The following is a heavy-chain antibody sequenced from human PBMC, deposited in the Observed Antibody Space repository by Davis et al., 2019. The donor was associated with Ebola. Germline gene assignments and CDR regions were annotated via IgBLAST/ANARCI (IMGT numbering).Heavy chain of an antibody. CDR3: AKSRFSVGATTDFDY. V-gene: IGHV1-18*01. CDR2: ISAYNGNT. D-gene: IGHD1-26*01. Sequence: AASVKVSCKASGYTFTSYGISWVRQAPGQGLEWMGWISAYNGNTNYAQKLQGRVTMTTDTSTSTAYMELRSLRSDDTAVYYCAKSRFSVGATTDFDYWGQGTLVTVSS. J-gene: IGHJ4*02. CDR1: GYTFTSYG.